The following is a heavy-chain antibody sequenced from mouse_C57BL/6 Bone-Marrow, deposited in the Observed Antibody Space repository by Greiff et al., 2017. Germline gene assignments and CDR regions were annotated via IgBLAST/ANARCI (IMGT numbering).Heavy chain of an antibody. Sequence: EVQLLESGPELVKPGASVKIPCKASGYTFTDYNMDWVKQSHGKSLEWIGDINPNNGGTIYNQKFKGKATLTVDKSSSTAYMELRSLTSEDTAVYYCAREGGGRLLRYFDVWGTGTTVTVSS. V-gene: IGHV1-18*01. D-gene: IGHD2-3*01. CDR3: AREGGGRLLRYFDV. CDR2: INPNNGGT. CDR1: GYTFTDYN. J-gene: IGHJ1*03.